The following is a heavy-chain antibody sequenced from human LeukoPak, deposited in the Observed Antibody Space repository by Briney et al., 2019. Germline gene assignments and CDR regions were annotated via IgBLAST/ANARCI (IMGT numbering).Heavy chain of an antibody. Sequence: GGSLRLSCAASGFTFSNYAMSWVRQAPGKGLEWVSAISGRGGITFYADSVKGRFTISRDSSKNTVYLQMNSLRAEDTAVYYCAKSGREYSSSWYNFDYWGQGTLVTVSS. V-gene: IGHV3-23*01. CDR3: AKSGREYSSSWYNFDY. CDR1: GFTFSNYA. J-gene: IGHJ4*02. D-gene: IGHD6-13*01. CDR2: ISGRGGIT.